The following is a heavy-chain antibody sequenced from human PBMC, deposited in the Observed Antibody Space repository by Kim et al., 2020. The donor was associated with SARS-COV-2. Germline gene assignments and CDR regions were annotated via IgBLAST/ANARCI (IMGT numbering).Heavy chain of an antibody. CDR3: ARGFRQWLVPHSAFDI. J-gene: IGHJ3*02. CDR2: ISYGGSNK. V-gene: IGHV3-33*05. CDR1: GFTFSSYG. D-gene: IGHD6-19*01. Sequence: GGSLRLSCAASGFTFSSYGMHWVRQAPGKGLEWVAVISYGGSNKYYADSVKGRFTISRDNSKNTLYLQMNSLRAEDTAVYYCARGFRQWLVPHSAFDIWGQGTMVTVSS.